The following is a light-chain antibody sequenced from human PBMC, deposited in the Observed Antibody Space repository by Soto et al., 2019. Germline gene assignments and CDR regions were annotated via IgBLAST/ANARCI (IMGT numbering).Light chain of an antibody. CDR1: QNVHSN. V-gene: IGKV3-15*01. CDR2: DTS. J-gene: IGKJ4*01. CDR3: QQYNNWPLT. Sequence: EVVMTQSPATLSVSPGDGATLSCRASQNVHSNLAWYQQKPGQAPRLLIYDTSTGSTVIPFRFSGGGSGTEFPLTISSLQSEDFAVYYCQQYNNWPLTFGGGTKVEIK.